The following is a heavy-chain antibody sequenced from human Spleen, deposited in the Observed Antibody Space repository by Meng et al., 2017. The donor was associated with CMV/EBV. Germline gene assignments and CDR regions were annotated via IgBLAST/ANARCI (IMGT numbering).Heavy chain of an antibody. Sequence: SQTLSLTCAISRDSDSSTGAAWNWIRQSPSRGLEWLGRTYLRSKWYDDYAVSGKSRITINPDTSKNQFSLQLNSVTPEDTAVYFCAREARGMDVWGQGTTVTVSS. CDR2: TYLRSKWYD. CDR3: AREARGMDV. V-gene: IGHV6-1*01. J-gene: IGHJ6*02. CDR1: RDSDSSTGAA.